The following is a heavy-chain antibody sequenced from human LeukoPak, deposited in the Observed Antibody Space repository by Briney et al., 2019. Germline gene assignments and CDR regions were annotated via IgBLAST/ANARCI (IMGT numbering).Heavy chain of an antibody. Sequence: GGSLRLSCAASGFTFSSYSMNWVRQAPGKGLEWVSSISSSSSYIYYADSVKGRFTISRDNAKNSLYLQMNSLRAEDTAVYYCARALVGATGVAFDIWGQGTMVTVSS. CDR1: GFTFSSYS. J-gene: IGHJ3*02. CDR3: ARALVGATGVAFDI. CDR2: ISSSSSYI. V-gene: IGHV3-21*01. D-gene: IGHD1-26*01.